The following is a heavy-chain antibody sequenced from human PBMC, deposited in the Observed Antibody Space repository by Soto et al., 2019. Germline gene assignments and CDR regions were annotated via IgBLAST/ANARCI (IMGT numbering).Heavy chain of an antibody. CDR3: ARGQPPTITIFVRRPEYFQH. J-gene: IGHJ1*01. D-gene: IGHD3-3*01. Sequence: QVQLVQSGAEEKKPGASVKVSCKASGYTFSSYAMHWVRQAPGQRLEWMGWINAGNGNTKYSQKFQGRVTITRDTSASTAYMELSSLRSEDTAVYYCARGQPPTITIFVRRPEYFQHWGQGTLVTVSS. V-gene: IGHV1-3*05. CDR2: INAGNGNT. CDR1: GYTFSSYA.